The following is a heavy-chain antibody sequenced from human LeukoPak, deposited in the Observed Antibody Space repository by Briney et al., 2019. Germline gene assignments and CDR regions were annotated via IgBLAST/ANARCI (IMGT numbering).Heavy chain of an antibody. CDR1: GGSISSYC. D-gene: IGHD6-19*01. V-gene: IGHV4-59*08. Sequence: SETLSLTCTVSGGSISSYCWSWIRQPPGKGLEWIGYIHYSGSTNYNPSLKSRVTISVDMSKNQFSLKLDSVTAADTAVYYCAKGTSSGWYYFDYWGQGTLVTVSS. J-gene: IGHJ4*02. CDR3: AKGTSSGWYYFDY. CDR2: IHYSGST.